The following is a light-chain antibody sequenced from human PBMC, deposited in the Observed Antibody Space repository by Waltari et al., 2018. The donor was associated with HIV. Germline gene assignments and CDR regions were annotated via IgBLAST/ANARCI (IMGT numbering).Light chain of an antibody. CDR1: SSNPGAGYP. V-gene: IGLV1-40*01. Sequence: QSVLTQPPSVSGAPGQRLTISCPGSSSNPGAGYPVSWYRQLPGTAPKLLIYSNTNRPSGVPDRFSGSKSGTSASLAITGLQADDEADYYCQSYDSSLSGYVFGTGTKVTVL. CDR2: SNT. J-gene: IGLJ1*01. CDR3: QSYDSSLSGYV.